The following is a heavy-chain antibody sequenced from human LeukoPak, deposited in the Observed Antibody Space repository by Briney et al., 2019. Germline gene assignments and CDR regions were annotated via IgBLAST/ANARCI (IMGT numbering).Heavy chain of an antibody. Sequence: GASVKVSCKAPGYTFTSYGISWVRQAPGQGLEWMGWISAYNGNTNYAQKLQGRVTMTTDTSTSTAYMELRSLRSDDTAVYYCARGRLLWFGELLGDLDYWGQGTLVTVSS. CDR3: ARGRLLWFGELLGDLDY. V-gene: IGHV1-18*01. J-gene: IGHJ4*02. CDR2: ISAYNGNT. CDR1: GYTFTSYG. D-gene: IGHD3-10*01.